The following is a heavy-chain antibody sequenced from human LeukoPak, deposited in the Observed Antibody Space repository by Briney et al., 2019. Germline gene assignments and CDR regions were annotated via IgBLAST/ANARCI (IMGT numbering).Heavy chain of an antibody. CDR1: GYTFATYH. D-gene: IGHD1-26*01. J-gene: IGHJ4*02. CDR3: ARGRAVGVRAGFDY. V-gene: IGHV1-46*03. CDR2: INPSGGSS. Sequence: ASVKVSCKASGYTFATYHMHWVRQAPGQGLEWMGIINPSGGSSSYAQRFQGRVTMTRDTSTSTVYMELSSLRSEDTAVYYCARGRAVGVRAGFDYWGQGTLVTVSS.